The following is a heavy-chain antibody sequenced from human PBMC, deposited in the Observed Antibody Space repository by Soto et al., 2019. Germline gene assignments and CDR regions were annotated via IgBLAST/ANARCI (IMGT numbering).Heavy chain of an antibody. CDR3: ARGSDAVAAAGNVFFDY. CDR1: GFTVSSYS. V-gene: IGHV3-21*01. D-gene: IGHD6-13*01. J-gene: IGHJ4*02. CDR2: ISSSSSYI. Sequence: GGSLRLSCAASGFTVSSYSMNWVRQAPGKGLEWVSSISSSSSYIYYADSVKGRFTISRDNAKNSLYLQMNSLRAEDTAVYYCARGSDAVAAAGNVFFDYWGQGTLVTVSS.